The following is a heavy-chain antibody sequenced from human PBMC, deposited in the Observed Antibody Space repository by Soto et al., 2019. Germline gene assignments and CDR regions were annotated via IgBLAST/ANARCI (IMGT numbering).Heavy chain of an antibody. J-gene: IGHJ5*02. Sequence: GGSLRLSCAASGFTFSSYAMSWVRQAPGKGLEWVSAISGSGGSTYYADSVKGRFTISRDNSKNTLYLQMNSLRAEDTAVYYCAKGEPVDTAMVLNWFDPWGQGTLVTVSS. CDR3: AKGEPVDTAMVLNWFDP. CDR1: GFTFSSYA. D-gene: IGHD5-18*01. V-gene: IGHV3-23*01. CDR2: ISGSGGST.